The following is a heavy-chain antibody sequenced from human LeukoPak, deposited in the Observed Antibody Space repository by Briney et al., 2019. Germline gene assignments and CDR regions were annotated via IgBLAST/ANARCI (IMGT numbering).Heavy chain of an antibody. V-gene: IGHV1-18*01. Sequence: ASVKVSCKASGYPFSDYGIIWVRQAPGQGLEWMAYVSPYNGKTEYAQKIQGRVTVATDTSTSTAYMELRNLRSDDTALYYCAREVWCSGDTCYRYVFDIWGQGTMVTVSS. D-gene: IGHD2-15*01. CDR3: AREVWCSGDTCYRYVFDI. J-gene: IGHJ3*02. CDR2: VSPYNGKT. CDR1: GYPFSDYG.